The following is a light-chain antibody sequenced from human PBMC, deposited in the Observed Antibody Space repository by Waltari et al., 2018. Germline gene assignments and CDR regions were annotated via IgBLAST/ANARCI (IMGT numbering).Light chain of an antibody. J-gene: IGKJ2*01. V-gene: IGKV1-5*01. CDR2: DAS. CDR1: QRISSW. CDR3: QQYNSYSSGYT. Sequence: DIQMTQSPSTLSASVGDRVTITCRASQRISSWLAWYQQKPGKAPKLLIYDASSLQSGVPSRFSGSGSGTEFTLTISSLQPDDFATYYCQQYNSYSSGYTFGQGTKVDIK.